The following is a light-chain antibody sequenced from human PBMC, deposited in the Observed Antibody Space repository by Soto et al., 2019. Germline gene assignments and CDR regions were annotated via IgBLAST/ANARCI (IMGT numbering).Light chain of an antibody. Sequence: QSALTQPASVSGSPGRSVTISCTGTSSDVGDFNYVSWYQHLPGRAPKLIIYDVTKRPSGISYRFSGSKSGRTGPLTISGLQDEDEADYYCSSYSISTTHVVFGGGTKLTVL. CDR2: DVT. CDR1: SSDVGDFNY. V-gene: IGLV2-14*03. CDR3: SSYSISTTHVV. J-gene: IGLJ2*01.